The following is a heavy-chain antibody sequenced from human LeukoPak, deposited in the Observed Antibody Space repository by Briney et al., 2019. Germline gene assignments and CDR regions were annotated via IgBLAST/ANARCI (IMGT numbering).Heavy chain of an antibody. CDR1: GFTFSSFS. J-gene: IGHJ4*02. D-gene: IGHD3-10*01. V-gene: IGHV3-48*04. CDR2: ISSSSSTI. CDR3: ARDSYGSGSYYRIDY. Sequence: GGSLRLSCAAPGFTFSSFSMNWVRQAPGKGLEWVSYISSSSSTIYYADSVKARFTISRDNAKNSLYLQMNSLRAEDTAVYYCARDSYGSGSYYRIDYWGQGTLVTVSS.